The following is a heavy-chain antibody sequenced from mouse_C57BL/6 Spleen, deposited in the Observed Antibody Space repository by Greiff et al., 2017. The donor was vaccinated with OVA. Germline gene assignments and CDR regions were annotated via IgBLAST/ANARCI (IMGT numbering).Heavy chain of an antibody. CDR2: ISYDGSN. V-gene: IGHV3-6*01. CDR1: GYSITSGYY. Sequence: EVQLQQSGPGLVKPSQSLSLTCSVTGYSITSGYYWNWIRQFPGNKLEWMGYISYDGSNNYNPSLKNRISITRDTSKNQFFLKLNSVTTEDTATYDCAGKEVAHFDYWGQGTTLTVSS. CDR3: AGKEVAHFDY. D-gene: IGHD1-1*01. J-gene: IGHJ2*01.